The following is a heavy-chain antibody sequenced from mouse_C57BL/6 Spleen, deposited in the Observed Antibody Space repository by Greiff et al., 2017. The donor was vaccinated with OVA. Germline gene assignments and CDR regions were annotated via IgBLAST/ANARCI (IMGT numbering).Heavy chain of an antibody. Sequence: QVHVKQPGAELVKPGASVKMSCKASGYTFTSYWITWVKQRPGQGLEWIGDIYPGSGSTNYNEKFKSKATLTVDTSSSTAYMQLSSLTSEDSAVYYCARGDGYYDYYAMDYWGQGTSVTVSS. CDR1: GYTFTSYW. D-gene: IGHD2-3*01. CDR3: ARGDGYYDYYAMDY. J-gene: IGHJ4*01. V-gene: IGHV1-55*01. CDR2: IYPGSGST.